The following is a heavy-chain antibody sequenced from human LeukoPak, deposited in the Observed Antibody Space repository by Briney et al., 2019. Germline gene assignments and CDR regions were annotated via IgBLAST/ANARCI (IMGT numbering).Heavy chain of an antibody. D-gene: IGHD3-16*02. Sequence: PSETLSLTCAVYGGSFSGYYWSWIRQPPGKGLEWIGEINHSGSTNYNPSLKSRVTISVDTSKNQFSLKLSSVTAADTAVYYCARQMITFGGVIVNYFDYWGQGTLVTVSS. CDR3: ARQMITFGGVIVNYFDY. CDR1: GGSFSGYY. V-gene: IGHV4-34*01. CDR2: INHSGST. J-gene: IGHJ4*02.